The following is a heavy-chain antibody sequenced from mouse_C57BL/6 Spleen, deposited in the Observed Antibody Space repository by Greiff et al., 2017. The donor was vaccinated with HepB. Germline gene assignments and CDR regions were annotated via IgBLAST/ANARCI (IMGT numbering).Heavy chain of an antibody. CDR2: INPSTGGT. CDR1: GYSFTGYY. V-gene: IGHV1-42*01. J-gene: IGHJ2*01. D-gene: IGHD2-1*01. CDR3: ARLEDYGNYFDY. Sequence: EVKLMESGPELVKPGASVKISCKASGYSFTGYYMNWVKQSPEKSLEWIGEINPSTGGTTYNQKFKAKATLTVDKSSSTAYMQLKSLTSEDSAVYYCARLEDYGNYFDYWGQGTTLTVSS.